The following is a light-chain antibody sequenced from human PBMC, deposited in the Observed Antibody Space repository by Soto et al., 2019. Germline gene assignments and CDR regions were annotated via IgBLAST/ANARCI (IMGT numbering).Light chain of an antibody. CDR1: QSINKY. CDR2: DAS. J-gene: IGKJ4*01. CDR3: QQRSNWRGT. Sequence: EIVLTQSPATLSFSPGGRATLSCRASQSINKYLAWYHQKPGQAPRLLISDASNRATGIPDRFSGSGSGTDFTLTITSLEPEDFAVYYCQQRSNWRGTFGGGIKVEI. V-gene: IGKV3-11*01.